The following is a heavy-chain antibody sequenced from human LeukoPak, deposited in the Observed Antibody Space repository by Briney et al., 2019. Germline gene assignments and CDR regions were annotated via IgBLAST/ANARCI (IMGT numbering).Heavy chain of an antibody. D-gene: IGHD3-10*01. CDR3: ARDGVLWFGELSYFDY. CDR2: IRNDGSNK. J-gene: IGHJ4*02. Sequence: GGSLRLSCAASGFTFSSYGMHWVRQAPGKGLDWVAFIRNDGSNKYYADFVKGRFTISRDNSKNTLYLQMNSLRAEDTAVYYCARDGVLWFGELSYFDYWGQGTLVTVSS. CDR1: GFTFSSYG. V-gene: IGHV3-30*02.